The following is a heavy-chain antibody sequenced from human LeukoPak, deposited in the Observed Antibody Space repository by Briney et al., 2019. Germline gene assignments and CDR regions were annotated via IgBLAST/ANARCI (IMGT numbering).Heavy chain of an antibody. CDR3: ARWLYNSGWAVDY. Sequence: GGSLRLSCAASGFTFSSYWMTWVRQAPGKGLEWVANIKQDGSEKYYVDSVKGRFTISRDNAKSSLYLQMNSLRAEDTAVYFCARWLYNSGWAVDYWGQGTLVTVSS. J-gene: IGHJ4*02. D-gene: IGHD6-19*01. CDR2: IKQDGSEK. V-gene: IGHV3-7*01. CDR1: GFTFSSYW.